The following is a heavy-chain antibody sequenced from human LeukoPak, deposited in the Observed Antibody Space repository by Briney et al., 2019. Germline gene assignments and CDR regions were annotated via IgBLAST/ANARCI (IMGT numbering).Heavy chain of an antibody. CDR2: ISAYNGNT. J-gene: IGHJ4*02. CDR1: GYTFTSYG. V-gene: IGHV1-18*01. CDR3: ARFSQYYDSPTHYLDY. D-gene: IGHD2/OR15-2a*01. Sequence: GASVKVSCKASGYTFTSYGISWVRQAPGQGLEWMGWISAYNGNTNYAQKLQGRVTMTTDTSTSTAYMELRSLRSDDTAVYYCARFSQYYDSPTHYLDYWGQGILVTVSS.